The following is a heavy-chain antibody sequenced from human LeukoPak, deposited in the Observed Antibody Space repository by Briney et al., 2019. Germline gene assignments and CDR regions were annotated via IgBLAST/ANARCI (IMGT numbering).Heavy chain of an antibody. V-gene: IGHV4-59*01. D-gene: IGHD3-22*01. CDR3: ARADYYYDSSRFDP. CDR2: IYYSGST. Sequence: PSETLSLTCTVSGGSISSYYWSWIRQPPGKGLEWIGYIYYSGSTNYNPSLKSRVTISVDTSKNQFSLKLTSVTTADTAVYYCARADYYYDSSRFDPWGQGTLVTVSS. J-gene: IGHJ5*02. CDR1: GGSISSYY.